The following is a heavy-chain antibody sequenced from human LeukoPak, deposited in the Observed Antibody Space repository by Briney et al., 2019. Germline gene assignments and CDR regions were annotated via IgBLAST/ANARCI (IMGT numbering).Heavy chain of an antibody. CDR3: AKDVFDFGGYFDL. CDR1: GFIFDDYA. Sequence: SLRLSCEASGFIFDDYAMHWGRQAPGKGLEWVSGISWNSGSIGYAASVKGRFTISRDNAKNSLSLQMNSLRAEDTAFYYCAKDVFDFGGYFDLWGRGTLVTVSS. V-gene: IGHV3-9*01. CDR2: ISWNSGSI. D-gene: IGHD3-16*01. J-gene: IGHJ2*01.